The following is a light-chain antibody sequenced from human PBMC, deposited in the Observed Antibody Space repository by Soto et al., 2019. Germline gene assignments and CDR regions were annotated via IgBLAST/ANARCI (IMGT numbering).Light chain of an antibody. CDR2: AAS. CDR1: QSISTW. CDR3: QQYNGYSET. Sequence: DIQMTQSPSTLSASVGDRVTITCRASQSISTWVAWYQQKQGRVPKPLIYAASTLESGVPSRFSGSGSGTEFTLTIRSLQPDDFATYYCQQYNGYSETFGQGTKLEIK. J-gene: IGKJ2*01. V-gene: IGKV1-5*03.